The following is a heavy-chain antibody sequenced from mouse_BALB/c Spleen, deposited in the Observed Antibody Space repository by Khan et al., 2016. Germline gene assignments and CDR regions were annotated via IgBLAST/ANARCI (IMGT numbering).Heavy chain of an antibody. J-gene: IGHJ4*01. CDR1: GFNIKDTY. V-gene: IGHV14-3*02. CDR2: IDPANGNT. Sequence: VRLQQSGAELVKPGASVKLSCTASGFNIKDTYMHWVKQRPEQGLEWIGRIDPANGNTKYDPKFQGKATITADTSSNTAYLQLSSLTSEDTAVYYCARLLRYPYAMDYWGQGTSVTVSS. CDR3: ARLLRYPYAMDY. D-gene: IGHD1-1*01.